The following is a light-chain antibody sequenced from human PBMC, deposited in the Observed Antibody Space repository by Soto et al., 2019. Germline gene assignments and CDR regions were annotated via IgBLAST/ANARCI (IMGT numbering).Light chain of an antibody. CDR3: SSYAGRNNWN. CDR2: EVS. J-gene: IGLJ1*01. CDR1: SSDVGGYNY. Sequence: QSALTQPPSASGSPGQSVTISCTGTSSDVGGYNYVSWYQQHPGKAPKLMIYEVSKRPSGVPDRFSGSKSGNTASLTVSGLHAEDEADYYCSSYAGRNNWNFGTGTKLTVL. V-gene: IGLV2-8*01.